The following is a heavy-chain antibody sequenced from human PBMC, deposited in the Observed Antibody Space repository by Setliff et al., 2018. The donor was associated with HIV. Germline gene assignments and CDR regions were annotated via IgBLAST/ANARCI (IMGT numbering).Heavy chain of an antibody. CDR3: AKVGANCGHDCFPFYMDV. V-gene: IGHV3-23*01. CDR1: GFTFSGYA. D-gene: IGHD2-21*01. CDR2: ISGSGDGT. J-gene: IGHJ6*03. Sequence: LRLSCAASGFTFSGYAMSWVRQAPGKGLEWVSVISGSGDGTIYADSVKGRFTISRDNSKNTLYLQMNGLRVEDTAVYYCAKVGANCGHDCFPFYMDVWGKGTTVTVSS.